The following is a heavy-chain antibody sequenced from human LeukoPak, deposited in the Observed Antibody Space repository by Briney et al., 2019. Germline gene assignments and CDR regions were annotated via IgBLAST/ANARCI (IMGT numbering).Heavy chain of an antibody. CDR2: ISYDGSNK. V-gene: IGHV3-30-3*01. Sequence: GGSLRLSCAASGFTFSSYAMSWVRQAPGKGLEWVAVISYDGSNKYYADSVKGRFTISRDNSKNTLYLQMNSLRAEDTAVYYCARGGFRIAAAGTVDYWGQGTLVTVSS. D-gene: IGHD6-13*01. CDR1: GFTFSSYA. J-gene: IGHJ4*02. CDR3: ARGGFRIAAAGTVDY.